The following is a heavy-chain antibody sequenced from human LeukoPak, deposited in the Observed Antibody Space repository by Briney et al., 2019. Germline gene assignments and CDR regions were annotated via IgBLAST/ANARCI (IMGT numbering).Heavy chain of an antibody. Sequence: GGSLRLFCPASGFTFSNDWMCWVRQAPGKGLEWVANINQDESKKYYADSVKGRFTISRDNAKNSLYLQMSSLTAEDTAIYYCARDHTYRADYWGQGTLVTVSS. CDR3: ARDHTYRADY. J-gene: IGHJ4*02. V-gene: IGHV3-7*01. CDR1: GFTFSNDW. D-gene: IGHD2-2*02. CDR2: INQDESKK.